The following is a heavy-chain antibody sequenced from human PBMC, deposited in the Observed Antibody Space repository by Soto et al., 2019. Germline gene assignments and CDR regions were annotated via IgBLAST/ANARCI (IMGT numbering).Heavy chain of an antibody. J-gene: IGHJ6*03. CDR1: GFTFTDYW. CDR3: ARGARGYYYMDV. Sequence: EVQLVESGGGLVQPGGSLRLSCAASGFTFTDYWMHWVRQVPGEGLVWVSRVKYDVSSTNYADSVKGRFTISRDNAKNTLYLQMNSLSNEDTAVYFCARGARGYYYMDVGGKGTTGTVSS. D-gene: IGHD3-10*01. V-gene: IGHV3-74*01. CDR2: VKYDVSST.